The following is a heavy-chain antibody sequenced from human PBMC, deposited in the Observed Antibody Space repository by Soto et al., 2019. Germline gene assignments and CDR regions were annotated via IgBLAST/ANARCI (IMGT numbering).Heavy chain of an antibody. V-gene: IGHV4-59*12. D-gene: IGHD3-10*01. CDR3: ASEYYYGSGTDF. Sequence: ASETLSLTCTVPGDSISSYYWSWIRQPPGKGLEWIGYIYYSGSTYYNPSLKSRVTISTDTSKNQFSLKLSSVTAADTAVYYCASEYYYGSGTDFWGQGTLVTVS. CDR2: IYYSGST. J-gene: IGHJ4*02. CDR1: GDSISSYY.